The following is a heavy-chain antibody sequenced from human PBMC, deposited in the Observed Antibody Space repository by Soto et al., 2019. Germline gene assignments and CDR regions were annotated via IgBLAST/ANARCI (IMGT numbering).Heavy chain of an antibody. D-gene: IGHD3-9*01. V-gene: IGHV3-30*18. CDR3: AKDQYDILTGPTADLDY. Sequence: GGSLRLSCAASGFTFSSYGMHWVRQAPGKGLEWVAVISYDGSNKYYADSVKGRFTISRDNSKNTLYLQMNSLRAEDTAVYYCAKDQYDILTGPTADLDYWGQGTLVTVSS. CDR2: ISYDGSNK. CDR1: GFTFSSYG. J-gene: IGHJ4*02.